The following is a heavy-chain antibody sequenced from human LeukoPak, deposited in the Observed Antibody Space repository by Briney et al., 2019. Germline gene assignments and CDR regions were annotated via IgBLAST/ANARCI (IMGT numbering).Heavy chain of an antibody. J-gene: IGHJ4*02. CDR3: AKDPTGIAAAVSLDY. D-gene: IGHD6-13*01. Sequence: GGSLRLSCAASGFTFSSYGMHWVRQAPGKGLEWVAVIWYDGSNKYYADSVKGRFNISRDNSKNTLYLQMNSLRAEDTAVYYCAKDPTGIAAAVSLDYWGQGTLVTVSS. CDR2: IWYDGSNK. V-gene: IGHV3-33*06. CDR1: GFTFSSYG.